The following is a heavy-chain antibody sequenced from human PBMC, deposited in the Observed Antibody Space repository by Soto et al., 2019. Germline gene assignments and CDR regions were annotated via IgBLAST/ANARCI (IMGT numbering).Heavy chain of an antibody. CDR1: GYNFTSYG. CDR2: ISAYNGNT. CDR3: ARLVGSHPPYDGMDV. Sequence: QVQLVQSGAEVKKPGASVKVSCKASGYNFTSYGIRWVRQAPGQGLEWMGWISAYNGNTNYAQKLQGRVTTTTDNSTSTAYMVLRSLRSADNAVYYCARLVGSHPPYDGMDVWGQGTTVTVSS. V-gene: IGHV1-18*01. D-gene: IGHD1-26*01. J-gene: IGHJ6*02.